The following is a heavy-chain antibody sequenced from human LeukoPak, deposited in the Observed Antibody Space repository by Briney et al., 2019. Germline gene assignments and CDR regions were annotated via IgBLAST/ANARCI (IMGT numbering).Heavy chain of an antibody. CDR2: IHYSGRT. CDR1: GDSISLFY. D-gene: IGHD5-18*01. V-gene: IGHV4-59*01. Sequence: SETLSLTCIVSGDSISLFYWSWIRQPPGKGLEWIEYIHYSGRTNYSPSLKSRVTMSLDTSKNHFSLKLRSVTAADTAVYYCARVSPDTATDYGWFDPWGQGSLVTVSS. CDR3: ARVSPDTATDYGWFDP. J-gene: IGHJ5*02.